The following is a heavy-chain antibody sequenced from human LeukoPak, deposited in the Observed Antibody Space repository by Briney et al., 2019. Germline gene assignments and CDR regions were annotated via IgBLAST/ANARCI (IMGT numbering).Heavy chain of an antibody. V-gene: IGHV3-23*01. CDR1: GFTFSSYG. CDR3: AKVYCSSTSCYPRAFYYYYMDV. CDR2: ISGSGGST. D-gene: IGHD2-2*01. Sequence: GGTLRLSCAASGFTFSSYGMSWVRQAPGKGLEWVSAISGSGGSTYYADSVKGRFTISRDNSKNTLYLQMNSLRAGDTAVYYCAKVYCSSTSCYPRAFYYYYMDVWGKGTTVTISS. J-gene: IGHJ6*03.